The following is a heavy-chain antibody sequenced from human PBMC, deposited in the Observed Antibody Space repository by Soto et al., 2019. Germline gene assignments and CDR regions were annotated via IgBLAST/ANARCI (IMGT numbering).Heavy chain of an antibody. Sequence: SVKVSCKASGGTFSSYAISWVRQAPGQGLEWMGGIIPIFGTANYAQKFQGRVTITADESTSTAYMELSSLRSEDTAVYYCARDRGAYYYDSSGPRPENWFDPWGQGTLVTV. V-gene: IGHV1-69*13. J-gene: IGHJ5*02. CDR2: IIPIFGTA. CDR1: GGTFSSYA. CDR3: ARDRGAYYYDSSGPRPENWFDP. D-gene: IGHD3-22*01.